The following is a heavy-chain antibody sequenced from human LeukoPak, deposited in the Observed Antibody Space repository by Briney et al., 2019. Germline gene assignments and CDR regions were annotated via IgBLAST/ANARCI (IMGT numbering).Heavy chain of an antibody. CDR3: ARDHPVTGRDY. Sequence: GGSLRLSCAASGFTFSSYSMNWVRQAPGKGLEWVSSISSSSSYIYYADSVTGRFTISRDNAKNSLYLQMNSLRAEDTAVYYCARDHPVTGRDYWGQGTLVTVSS. J-gene: IGHJ4*02. CDR1: GFTFSSYS. CDR2: ISSSSSYI. V-gene: IGHV3-21*01.